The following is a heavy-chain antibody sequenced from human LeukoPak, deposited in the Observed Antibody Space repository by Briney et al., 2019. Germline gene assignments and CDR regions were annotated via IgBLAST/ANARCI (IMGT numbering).Heavy chain of an antibody. CDR1: GLTFSSYG. D-gene: IGHD4/OR15-4a*01. J-gene: IGHJ4*02. V-gene: IGHV3-21*01. Sequence: GGSLRLSCAASGLTFSSYGMNWVRQAPGKGLEWVSSISSSSTYIYHADSVGGRFTISRDNAKNSLYLQMNSLRAEDTAVYYCARDRVLIDYWGQGTLVTVSS. CDR2: ISSSSTYI. CDR3: ARDRVLIDY.